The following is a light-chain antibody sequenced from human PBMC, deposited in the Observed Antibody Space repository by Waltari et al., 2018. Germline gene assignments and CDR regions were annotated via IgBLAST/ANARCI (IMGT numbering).Light chain of an antibody. CDR2: GAS. V-gene: IGKV1-39*01. CDR3: QQSYSPLTWT. Sequence: DIQMTQSPSSLSASVGDRVTIPCRASQTISRYLHWYQQKPGKAPKLLIYGASTLQSGVPSRFSGSGSGTEFTLTISSLQPDDFAIYYCQQSYSPLTWTFGQGTTVEIK. J-gene: IGKJ1*01. CDR1: QTISRY.